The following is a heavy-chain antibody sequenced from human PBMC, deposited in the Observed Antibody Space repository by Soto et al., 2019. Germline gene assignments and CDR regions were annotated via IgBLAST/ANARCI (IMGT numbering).Heavy chain of an antibody. CDR2: ISGSGSST. D-gene: IGHD6-6*01. Sequence: EVQLLESGGGLVQPGGSLRLSCAASGFRFSSKAMSWVRQAPGKGLEWVSIISGSGSSTYYTDSLKGRFTISRDNSKXXXXXXXXXXXXXXXXXXXXXXENGFQFVNFGASGFDYWGQGSLVSVSS. CDR3: XXENGFQFVNFGASGFDY. J-gene: IGHJ4*02. V-gene: IGHV3-23*01. CDR1: GFRFSSKA.